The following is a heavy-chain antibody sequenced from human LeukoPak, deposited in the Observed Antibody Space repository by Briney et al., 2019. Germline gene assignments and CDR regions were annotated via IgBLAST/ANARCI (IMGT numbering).Heavy chain of an antibody. CDR1: LYTFTSYY. CDR3: ASRYCSGGRCYSFDH. D-gene: IGHD2-15*01. Sequence: ASVKVSCKASLYTFTSYYMHWVRQAPGQGLEWMGIINSSGGSTTYAQKFQGRVTMTWDTSTSTVYMELSSLRSEDTAVYYCASRYCSGGRCYSFDHWGQGTLVTVSS. V-gene: IGHV1-46*01. CDR2: INSSGGST. J-gene: IGHJ4*02.